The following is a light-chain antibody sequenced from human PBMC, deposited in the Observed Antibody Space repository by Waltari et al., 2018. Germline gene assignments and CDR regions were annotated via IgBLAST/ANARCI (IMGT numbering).Light chain of an antibody. CDR2: WAS. CDR3: QQYYSTPLT. J-gene: IGKJ3*01. Sequence: DIVMTQSPDSLAVSLGERATINCKSSQSFLYSSNNKNYLAWYQQKPGQPPKLLIYWASTRESGVPDRFSGSGSGTDFTLTISSLQAEDVAVYYCQQYYSTPLTFGPGTKVDFK. V-gene: IGKV4-1*01. CDR1: QSFLYSSNNKNY.